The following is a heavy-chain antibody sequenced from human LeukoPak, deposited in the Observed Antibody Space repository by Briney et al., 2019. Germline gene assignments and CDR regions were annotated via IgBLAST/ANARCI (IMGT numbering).Heavy chain of an antibody. V-gene: IGHV3-30*01. CDR2: ISYDGSNK. CDR1: GFTFSSYA. J-gene: IGHJ4*02. CDR3: ARSTPALKGAPGGY. D-gene: IGHD1-26*01. Sequence: PGGSLRLSCAASGFTFSSYAMHWVRQAPGKGLEWVAVISYDGSNKYYADSVKGRFTISRDNSKNTMYLQMNSVRAEDTAVYYCARSTPALKGAPGGYWGQGTLVTVSS.